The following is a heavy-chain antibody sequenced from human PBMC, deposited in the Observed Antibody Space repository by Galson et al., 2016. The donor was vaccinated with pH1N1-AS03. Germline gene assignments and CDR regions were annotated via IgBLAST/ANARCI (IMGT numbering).Heavy chain of an antibody. V-gene: IGHV3-23*01. D-gene: IGHD2-15*01. CDR3: AKGSGYCSDATCYRFDR. Sequence: SLRLSCAASEFSFSRFAMAWVRQAPGKGLEWVSSIIGSGENTWYAESAKGRFTISRDNSKNTLYLHLNSLRVEDTALYYCAKGSGYCSDATCYRFDRWGQGTLVTVSS. CDR2: IIGSGENT. J-gene: IGHJ4*02. CDR1: EFSFSRFA.